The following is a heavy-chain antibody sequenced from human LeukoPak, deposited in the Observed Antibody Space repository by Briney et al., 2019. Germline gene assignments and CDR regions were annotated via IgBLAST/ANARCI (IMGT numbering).Heavy chain of an antibody. CDR1: GYTFTSYG. Sequence: AAVKVSCKASGYTFTSYGISWVRQAPGQGLEGMGWISAYNGNTNYAQKLQGRVTMTTDTSTSTAYMELRSLRSDDTAVYYCARDTDTAMVLNGAALDYWGQGTLVTVSS. J-gene: IGHJ4*02. D-gene: IGHD5-18*01. CDR3: ARDTDTAMVLNGAALDY. V-gene: IGHV1-18*01. CDR2: ISAYNGNT.